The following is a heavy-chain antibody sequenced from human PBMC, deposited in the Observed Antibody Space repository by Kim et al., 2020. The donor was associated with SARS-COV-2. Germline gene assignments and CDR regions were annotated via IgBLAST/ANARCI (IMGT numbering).Heavy chain of an antibody. D-gene: IGHD2-15*01. CDR1: GFTFNIYS. J-gene: IGHJ4*02. V-gene: IGHV3-21*01. CDR3: AREGCSGGSCSFDY. Sequence: GGSLRLSCVASGFTFNIYSMNWVRQAPGKGLEWVSSISSSNSYIYYGDSVKGRFTISRDNAKNSLYLQVNSLRAEDTAVYYCAREGCSGGSCSFDYWGQGTLVTVSS. CDR2: ISSSNSYI.